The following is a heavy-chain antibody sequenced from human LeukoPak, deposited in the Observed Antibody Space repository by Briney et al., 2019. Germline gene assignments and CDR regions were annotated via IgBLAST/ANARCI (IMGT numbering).Heavy chain of an antibody. D-gene: IGHD3-22*01. V-gene: IGHV3-33*01. CDR2: IWYDGSNK. Sequence: GRSLGLSCAASGFTFSSYGMHWVRQAPGKGLEWVAVIWYDGSNKYYADSVKGRFTISRDNSKNTLYLQMNSLRAEDTAVYYCAREEVVIRPYFDYWGQGTLVTVSS. J-gene: IGHJ4*02. CDR3: AREEVVIRPYFDY. CDR1: GFTFSSYG.